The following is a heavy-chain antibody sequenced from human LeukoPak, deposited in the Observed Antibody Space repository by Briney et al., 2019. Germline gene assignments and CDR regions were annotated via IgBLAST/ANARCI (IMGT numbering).Heavy chain of an antibody. V-gene: IGHV4-34*01. Sequence: SETLSLTCAVYGGSFSGYYWSWIRQPPGKGLGWIGEINHSGSTNYNPSLKSRVTISVDTSKNQLSLKLSSVTAADTAVYYCARERARVVTYNWFDPWGQGTLVTVSS. D-gene: IGHD3-3*01. CDR3: ARERARVVTYNWFDP. CDR1: GGSFSGYY. CDR2: INHSGST. J-gene: IGHJ5*02.